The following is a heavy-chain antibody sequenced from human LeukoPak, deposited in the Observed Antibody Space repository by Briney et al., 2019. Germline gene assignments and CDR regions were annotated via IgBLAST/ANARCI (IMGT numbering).Heavy chain of an antibody. CDR2: INHSGST. CDR3: ARARLAARRTNWFDP. D-gene: IGHD6-6*01. J-gene: IGHJ5*02. V-gene: IGHV4-34*01. CDR1: GGSISSYY. Sequence: PSETLSLTCTVSGGSISSYYWSWIRQPPGKGLEWIGEINHSGSTNYNPSLKSRVTISVDTSKNQFSLKLSSVTAADTAVYYCARARLAARRTNWFDPWGQGTLVTVSS.